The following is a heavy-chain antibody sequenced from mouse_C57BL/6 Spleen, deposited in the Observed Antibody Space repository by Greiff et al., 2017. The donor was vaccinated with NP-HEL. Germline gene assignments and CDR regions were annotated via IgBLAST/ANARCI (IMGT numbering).Heavy chain of an antibody. V-gene: IGHV1-59*01. CDR1: GYTFTSYW. D-gene: IGHD1-1*01. CDR3: ARLSYYYGSSGNFDV. Sequence: VQLQQPGAELVRPGTSVKLSCKASGYTFTSYWMHWVKQRPGQGLEWIGVIDPSDSYTNYNQKFKGKATLTVDTSSSTAYMQLSSLTSEDSAVYYCARLSYYYGSSGNFDVWGTGTTVTVSS. CDR2: IDPSDSYT. J-gene: IGHJ1*03.